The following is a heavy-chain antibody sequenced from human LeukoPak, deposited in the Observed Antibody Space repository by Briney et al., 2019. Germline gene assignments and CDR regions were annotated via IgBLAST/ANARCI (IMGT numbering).Heavy chain of an antibody. Sequence: ASVKVSCKASGYTFTGYYMHWLRQAPGQGLEWMGWINPNSGGTNYAQKFQGRVIMTSDTFITTIYMEVSGLFSDDTAVYYCATSPFQYDSQTGSDSTWNYYHYYMDVWGKGTTVTVSS. CDR3: ATSPFQYDSQTGSDSTWNYYHYYMDV. CDR1: GYTFTGYY. D-gene: IGHD1-14*01. V-gene: IGHV1-2*02. J-gene: IGHJ6*03. CDR2: INPNSGGT.